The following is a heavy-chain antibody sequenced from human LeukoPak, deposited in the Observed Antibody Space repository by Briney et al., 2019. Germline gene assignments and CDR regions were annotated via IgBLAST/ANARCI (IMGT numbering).Heavy chain of an antibody. J-gene: IGHJ5*02. Sequence: GGSLRLSCAASGFTFSSYAMNWVRQAPGKGLEWVSAISGSGGTTYYADSVKGRFTISRDNSKDTLYLQMNSLRPEDTAVYYCAKGLGVRGVGWFDPWGQGTLVTVSS. D-gene: IGHD3-10*01. V-gene: IGHV3-23*01. CDR1: GFTFSSYA. CDR2: ISGSGGTT. CDR3: AKGLGVRGVGWFDP.